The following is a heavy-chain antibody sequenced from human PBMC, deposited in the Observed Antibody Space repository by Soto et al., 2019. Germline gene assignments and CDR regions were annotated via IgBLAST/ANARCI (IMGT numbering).Heavy chain of an antibody. CDR3: ARDLDRIVVVITTALDY. D-gene: IGHD3-22*01. CDR2: ISYDGGNK. V-gene: IGHV3-30-3*01. J-gene: IGHJ4*02. Sequence: PGGSLRLSCAASGFTFSSYAMHWFRQAPGKGLEWVAVISYDGGNKYYADSVKGRFTISRDNSENTLYLQMNSLRAEDTAVYYCARDLDRIVVVITTALDYWGKGNLVTVYS. CDR1: GFTFSSYA.